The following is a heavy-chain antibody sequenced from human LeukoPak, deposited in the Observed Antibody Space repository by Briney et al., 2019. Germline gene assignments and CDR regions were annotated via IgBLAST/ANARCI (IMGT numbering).Heavy chain of an antibody. CDR1: GFTFSNAW. J-gene: IGHJ4*02. Sequence: GGSLRLSCAASGFTFSNAWMSWVRQAPGKGLEWVSSISSSSSSYIYYADSVKGRFTISRDNAKNSLYLQMNSLRAEDTAVYYCAREDVKAAIDYWGQGTLVTVSS. CDR2: ISSSSSSYI. CDR3: AREDVKAAIDY. D-gene: IGHD2-15*01. V-gene: IGHV3-21*01.